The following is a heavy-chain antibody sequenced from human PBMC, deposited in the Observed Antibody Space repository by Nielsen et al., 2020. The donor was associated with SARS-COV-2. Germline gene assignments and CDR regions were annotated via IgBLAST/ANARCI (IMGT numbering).Heavy chain of an antibody. CDR2: IYYSGST. V-gene: IGHV4-59*13. CDR3: AGSGWPNYFDY. D-gene: IGHD6-19*01. J-gene: IGHJ4*02. CDR1: GGSISSYY. Sequence: SETLSLTCTVSGGSISSYYWSWIRQPPGKGLEWIGYIYYSGSTNYNPSLKSRVTISVDTSKNQFSLKLSSATAADTAVYYCAGSGWPNYFDYWGQGTPVTVSS.